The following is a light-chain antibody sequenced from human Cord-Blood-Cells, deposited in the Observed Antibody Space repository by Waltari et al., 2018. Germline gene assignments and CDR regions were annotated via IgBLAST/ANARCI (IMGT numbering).Light chain of an antibody. CDR3: QQYDNLPPLT. Sequence: IQMTQSPSSLSASVCDRVTITSQASQDISNYLNWYQQKPGKAPKLLIYDASNLETEVPSRFSGSGSGTDFTFTISSLQPEDIATYYCQQYDNLPPLTFGGGTKVEIK. J-gene: IGKJ4*01. V-gene: IGKV1-33*01. CDR1: QDISNY. CDR2: DAS.